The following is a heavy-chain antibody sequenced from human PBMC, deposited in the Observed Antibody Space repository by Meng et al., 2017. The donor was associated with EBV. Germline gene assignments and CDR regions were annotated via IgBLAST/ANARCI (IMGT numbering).Heavy chain of an antibody. CDR2: INPNSGGT. D-gene: IGHD6-19*01. Sequence: QVQLGQSGVEVKNPGPSVKVSCKASGYTFTGYYMHWVRQAPGQGLEWMGRINPNSGGTNYAQKFQGRVTMTRDTSISTAYMELSRLRSDDTAVYYCARVGIAVAGTGDYWGQGTLVTVSS. J-gene: IGHJ4*02. CDR3: ARVGIAVAGTGDY. CDR1: GYTFTGYY. V-gene: IGHV1-2*06.